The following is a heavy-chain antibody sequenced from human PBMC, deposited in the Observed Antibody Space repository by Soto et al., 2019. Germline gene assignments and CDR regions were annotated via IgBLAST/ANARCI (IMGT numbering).Heavy chain of an antibody. CDR3: TTDRVVGAPGYFYY. CDR2: IKSKTDGGTT. V-gene: IGHV3-15*01. Sequence: GGSLRLSCAASGFTFSNAWMGWVRQAPGKGLEWVGRIKSKTDGGTTDYAAPVKGRFTISRDDSKNTLYLQMNSLKTEDTAVYYCTTDRVVGAPGYFYYWGQGTPVTVAS. J-gene: IGHJ4*02. CDR1: GFTFSNAW. D-gene: IGHD1-26*01.